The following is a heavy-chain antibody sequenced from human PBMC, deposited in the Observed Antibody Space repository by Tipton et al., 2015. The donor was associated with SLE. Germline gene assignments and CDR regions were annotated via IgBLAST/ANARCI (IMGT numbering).Heavy chain of an antibody. D-gene: IGHD4-23*01. J-gene: IGHJ4*02. V-gene: IGHV3-30*04. CDR2: ISYDGSNK. CDR1: GFTFSIYS. Sequence: SLRLSCAASGFTFSIYSMHWVRQAPGKGLEWVTVISYDGSNKYYADSVKGRFTISRDNSKNTLYLQINSLRVEDTAVYYCASALLVSLDYWGQGTLVTVSS. CDR3: ASALLVSLDY.